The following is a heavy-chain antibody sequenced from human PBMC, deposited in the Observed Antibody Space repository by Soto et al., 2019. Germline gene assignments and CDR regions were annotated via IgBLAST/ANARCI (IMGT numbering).Heavy chain of an antibody. Sequence: PGGSLRLSCAASGFTFSNYAMHWVRQAPGKGLEYVSAISGDGRTTYYADSVKGRFTMSRDNSKNTLYLQMGSLRAEDMAVYYCTRSPYYYDTSGQNLFDPWGQGTLVTVSS. CDR2: ISGDGRTT. D-gene: IGHD3-22*01. V-gene: IGHV3-64*02. J-gene: IGHJ5*02. CDR3: TRSPYYYDTSGQNLFDP. CDR1: GFTFSNYA.